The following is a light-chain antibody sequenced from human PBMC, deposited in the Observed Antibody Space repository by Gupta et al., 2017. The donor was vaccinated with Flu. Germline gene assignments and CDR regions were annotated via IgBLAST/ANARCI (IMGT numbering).Light chain of an antibody. CDR3: QQSDSTPLT. CDR2: AAS. CDR1: QSISSY. V-gene: IGKV1-39*01. J-gene: IGKJ4*01. Sequence: FPLIQSPSSLSASVGDRVTITCRASQSISSYLNWYQQKPGKAPKLLIYAASSLQSGVPSRFSGSGSGTDFTLTISSLQPEDFATYYCQQSDSTPLTFGGGTKVEIK.